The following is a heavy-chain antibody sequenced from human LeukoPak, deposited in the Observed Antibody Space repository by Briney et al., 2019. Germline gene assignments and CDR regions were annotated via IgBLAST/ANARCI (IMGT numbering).Heavy chain of an antibody. CDR2: INSDGSST. V-gene: IGHV3-74*01. J-gene: IGHJ4*02. CDR3: AKGLVVVAASDYFDY. CDR1: GFTFSSYW. Sequence: GGSLRLSCAASGFTFSSYWMHWVRQAPGKGLVWVSRINSDGSSTSYADSVKGRFTISRDNAKNTLYLQMNSLRAEDTAVYYCAKGLVVVAASDYFDYWGQGTLVTVSS. D-gene: IGHD2-15*01.